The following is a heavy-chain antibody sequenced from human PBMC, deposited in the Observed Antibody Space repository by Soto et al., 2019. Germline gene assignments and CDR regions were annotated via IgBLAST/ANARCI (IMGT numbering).Heavy chain of an antibody. V-gene: IGHV3-9*01. J-gene: IGHJ6*02. CDR1: FSFDDYA. CDR2: ISWNSGSI. D-gene: IGHD3-9*01. Sequence: FSFDDYAMHWVRQAPGKGLEWVSGISWNSGSIGYADSVKGRFTISRDNAKNSLYLQMNSLRAEDTALYYCAKSSYYDILTGYYVWGQGTTVTVSS. CDR3: AKSSYYDILTGYYV.